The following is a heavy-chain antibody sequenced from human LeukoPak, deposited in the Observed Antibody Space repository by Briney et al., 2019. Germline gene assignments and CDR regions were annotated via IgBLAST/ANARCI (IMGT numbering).Heavy chain of an antibody. D-gene: IGHD7-27*01. CDR1: GGSFSGYY. CDR2: INHSGST. Sequence: SGTLSLTXAVYGGSFSGYYWSWIRQPPEKGLEWIGEINHSGSTNYNPSLKSRVTISVDTSKNQFSLKLSSVTAADTAVYYCARAGYWGLTVDCWGQGTLVTVSS. CDR3: ARAGYWGLTVDC. V-gene: IGHV4-34*01. J-gene: IGHJ4*02.